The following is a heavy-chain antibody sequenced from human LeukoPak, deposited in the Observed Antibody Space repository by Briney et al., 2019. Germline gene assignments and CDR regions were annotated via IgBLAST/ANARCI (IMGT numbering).Heavy chain of an antibody. CDR2: IRYDGSNK. D-gene: IGHD3-10*01. J-gene: IGHJ4*02. V-gene: IGHV3-30*02. CDR3: AKDDTYYYGLGSYQPPNFDY. CDR1: GFTFSSYG. Sequence: GGSLRLSCAASGFTFSSYGMHWVRQAPGKGLEWVAFIRYDGSNKYYADSVKGRFTISRDNSKNTLYLQMNSLRAEDTAVYYCAKDDTYYYGLGSYQPPNFDYWGQGTLVTVSS.